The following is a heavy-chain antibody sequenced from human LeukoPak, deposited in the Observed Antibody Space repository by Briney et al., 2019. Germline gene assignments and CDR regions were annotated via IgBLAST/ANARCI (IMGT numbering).Heavy chain of an antibody. V-gene: IGHV4-34*01. CDR1: GGSLSGYY. CDR3: ARHYSSGTYYMTFDY. D-gene: IGHD3-10*01. CDR2: INHSGST. J-gene: IGHJ4*02. Sequence: SETLSLTCAVYGGSLSGYYWSWIRQPPGKGLEWIGEINHSGSTNYNPSLKSRVTISVDTSKNQFSLKLNSVTAADTAVYYCARHYSSGTYYMTFDYWGQGTLVTVSS.